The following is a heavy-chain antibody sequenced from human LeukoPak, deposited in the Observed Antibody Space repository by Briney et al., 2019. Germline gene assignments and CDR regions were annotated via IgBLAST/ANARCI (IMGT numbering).Heavy chain of an antibody. CDR3: ATMAGRRLPW. CDR1: GGSFSGYY. Sequence: SETLSLTCAVYGGSFSGYYWSWIRQPPGKGLEWIGEINHSGGTNYNPSLKSRVTISLDTSKNQFSLNLSSVTAADTAVYYCATMAGRRLPWWGQGTLVTVSS. V-gene: IGHV4-34*01. CDR2: INHSGGT. J-gene: IGHJ4*02. D-gene: IGHD6-6*01.